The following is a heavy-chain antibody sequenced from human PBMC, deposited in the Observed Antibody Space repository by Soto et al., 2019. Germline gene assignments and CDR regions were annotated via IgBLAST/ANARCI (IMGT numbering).Heavy chain of an antibody. V-gene: IGHV3-23*01. D-gene: IGHD2-15*01. CDR1: GFTFSSYA. J-gene: IGHJ4*02. CDR2: ISGSGGST. CDR3: EKCRGYCSGGGCYYFDY. Sequence: GGSLRLSCAASGFTFSSYAMSWVRQAPGKGLEWVSAISGSGGSTYYADSGKGRFTISRENSKKTMYLQMNSLRAEDTAVYYWEKCRGYCSGGGCYYFDYWGQGTLVTVSS.